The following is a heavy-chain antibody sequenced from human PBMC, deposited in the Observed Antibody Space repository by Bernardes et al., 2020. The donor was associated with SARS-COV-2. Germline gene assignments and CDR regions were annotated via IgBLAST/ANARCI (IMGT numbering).Heavy chain of an antibody. J-gene: IGHJ3*02. D-gene: IGHD1-26*01. CDR3: VRGFIGGPFDI. V-gene: IGHV3-20*04. CDR2: INRKSDTT. CDR1: GNSFDDYG. Sequence: GGSLRLSCAASGNSFDDYGMSWVRQVPGKGLEWVSGINRKSDTTAYADSVEGRFTISRDNAKKSLYLQMNSLSVEDTALFYCVRGFIGGPFDIWGQGTMVTVSS.